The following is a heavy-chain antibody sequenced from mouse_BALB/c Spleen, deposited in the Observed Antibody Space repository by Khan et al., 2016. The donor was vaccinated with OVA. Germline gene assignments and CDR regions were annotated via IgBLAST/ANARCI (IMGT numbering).Heavy chain of an antibody. CDR2: IYPSDSYT. CDR1: GYTFTNHW. CDR3: TRGDPGSFDY. V-gene: IGHV1-69*02. J-gene: IGHJ2*01. D-gene: IGHD2-13*01. Sequence: QVQLKQSGAELVRPGASVKLSCQASGYTFTNHWINWVKQRPGQGLEWIGNIYPSDSYTNYNHQFKDKATLTVDKSSSAAYMSLSSPTSEDSAVYYCTRGDPGSFDYWGQGTTLTVSS.